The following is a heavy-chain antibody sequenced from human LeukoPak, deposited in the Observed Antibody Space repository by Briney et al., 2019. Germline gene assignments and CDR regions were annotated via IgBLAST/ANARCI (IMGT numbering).Heavy chain of an antibody. J-gene: IGHJ3*02. CDR2: INWNGGST. V-gene: IGHV3-20*04. CDR1: GFTFDDYG. D-gene: IGHD6-25*01. CDR3: ASNGPKGSGYAFDI. Sequence: GGSLRLSCAAPGFTFDDYGMSWVRQAPGKGLEWVSGINWNGGSTGYADSVKGRFTISRDNAKNSLYLQMNSLRAEDTAVYYCASNGPKGSGYAFDIWGQGTMVTVSS.